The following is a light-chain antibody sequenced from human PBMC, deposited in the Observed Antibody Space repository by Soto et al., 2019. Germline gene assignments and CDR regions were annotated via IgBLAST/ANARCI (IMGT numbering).Light chain of an antibody. CDR2: GAS. CDR3: QQYNNWPQT. CDR1: QSVSSN. J-gene: IGKJ2*01. V-gene: IGKV3-15*01. Sequence: EIVMTQSPATLSVSPGERATLSCRASQSVSSNLAWYQQKPGQAPRLLIYGASTRATGIPARFSGSGSGTEFTLTISSLQSEDFAVSSCQQYNNWPQTFGQGTKLEIK.